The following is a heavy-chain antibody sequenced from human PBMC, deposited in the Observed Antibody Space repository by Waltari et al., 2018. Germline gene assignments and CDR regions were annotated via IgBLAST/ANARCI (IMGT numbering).Heavy chain of an antibody. V-gene: IGHV3-23*01. D-gene: IGHD2-2*01. CDR1: GFTSHHP. Sequence: EPPLLQSGGGMAQPGGSLRLSCIPSGFTSHHPRAWVRQGPGRGLEWVAGISRPGGNTYYADSVRGRFIISRDLSQNTLYLHLNSLRVEDTAVYYCSHQLLSNFFHGMDVWGQGTTVTVSS. CDR2: ISRPGGNT. CDR3: SHQLLSNFFHGMDV. J-gene: IGHJ6*02.